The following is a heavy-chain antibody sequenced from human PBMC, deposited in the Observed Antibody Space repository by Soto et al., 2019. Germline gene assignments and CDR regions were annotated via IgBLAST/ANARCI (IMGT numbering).Heavy chain of an antibody. D-gene: IGHD6-19*01. J-gene: IGHJ6*02. CDR1: GLIFSDYP. V-gene: IGHV3-72*01. CDR2: IRRKAKSYTT. Sequence: EVQLVESGGGLVQPGGSLRRSCAASGLIFSDYPMDWVRQAPGKGLVGVGRIRRKAKSYTTKYAASVKGRFTISRDDSKNSLYLQMNSLKSEDTAVYYCAMLGGWSGGSSGMDVWGQGTTVTVSS. CDR3: AMLGGWSGGSSGMDV.